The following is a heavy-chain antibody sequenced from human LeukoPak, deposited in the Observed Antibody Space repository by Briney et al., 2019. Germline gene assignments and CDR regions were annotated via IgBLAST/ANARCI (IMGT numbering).Heavy chain of an antibody. J-gene: IGHJ5*02. CDR2: IYTSGST. D-gene: IGHD3-22*01. CDR1: GGSISSGSYY. V-gene: IGHV4-61*02. CDR3: ARGVTMIVT. Sequence: SETLSLTCTVSGGSISSGSYYWSWIRQPAGKGLEWIGRIYTSGSTNYNPSLKSRVTISVDTSKNQFSLKLSSVTAADTAVYYCARGVTMIVTWGQGTLVTVSS.